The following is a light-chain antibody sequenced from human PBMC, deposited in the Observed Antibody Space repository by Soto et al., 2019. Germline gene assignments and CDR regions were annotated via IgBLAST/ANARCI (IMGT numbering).Light chain of an antibody. CDR1: QSVGTS. CDR3: QHRSSWPRS. Sequence: DIVLTQSPAPLSLSPGDRATLSCRASQSVGTSLAWYKQQPGQAPRLLIHDAAYRASGIPERFRGSGSGTAFSLSISSLEPDDFAVYYCQHRSSWPRSFGRGTKVEV. CDR2: DAA. J-gene: IGKJ1*01. V-gene: IGKV3-11*01.